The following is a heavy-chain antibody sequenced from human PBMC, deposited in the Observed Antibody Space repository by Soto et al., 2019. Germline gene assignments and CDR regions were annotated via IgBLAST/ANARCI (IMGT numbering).Heavy chain of an antibody. CDR2: INHSGST. D-gene: IGHD3-16*02. CDR3: AIGRLVYVYIGGIYRRYNWFDP. J-gene: IGHJ5*02. V-gene: IGHV4-34*01. Sequence: PSETLSLTCAVYGGSFSGYYWSWIRQPPGKGLEWIGEINHSGSTNYNPSLKSRVTISVDTSKNQFSLKLSSVTAADTAVYYCAIGRLVYVYIGGIYRRYNWFDPWGQETLVTVSS. CDR1: GGSFSGYY.